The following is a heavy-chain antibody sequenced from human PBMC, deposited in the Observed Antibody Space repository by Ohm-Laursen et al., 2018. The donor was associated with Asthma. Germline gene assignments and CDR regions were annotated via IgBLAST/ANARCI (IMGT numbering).Heavy chain of an antibody. CDR1: GGSVSRPTYL. D-gene: IGHD2-15*01. V-gene: IGHV4-61*01. CDR2: ISYTGST. J-gene: IGHJ6*02. Sequence: GTLSLTCAVSGGSVSRPTYLWTWIRQPPGKGLEWIGHISYTGSTTYNPSLKSRVTIEVDTSKNQFSLKLTSVTAADTAVYYCARDYSGLVYYYGMDVWGQGTTVTVSS. CDR3: ARDYSGLVYYYGMDV.